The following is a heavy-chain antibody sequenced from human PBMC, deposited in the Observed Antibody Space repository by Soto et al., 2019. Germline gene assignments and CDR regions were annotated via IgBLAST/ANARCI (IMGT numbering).Heavy chain of an antibody. CDR3: AGTTSLKWYHLDV. Sequence: PSQTLSLTCAISGDSVSSNSAAWNWIRRSPSGGLEWLGRTYYRSRWYNDYAVSVRSRITINPDTSKNQFSLHLNSVTPEDTAVYYCAGTTSLKWYHLDVWGKGTTVTVSS. D-gene: IGHD1-7*01. CDR2: TYYRSRWYN. J-gene: IGHJ6*03. V-gene: IGHV6-1*01. CDR1: GDSVSSNSAA.